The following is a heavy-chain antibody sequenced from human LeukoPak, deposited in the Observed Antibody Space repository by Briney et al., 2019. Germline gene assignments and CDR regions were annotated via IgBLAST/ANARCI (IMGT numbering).Heavy chain of an antibody. CDR1: GYSFSSYY. J-gene: IGHJ4*02. Sequence: GASVKVSCKASGYSFSSYYMHWVRQAPGQGLEWMGIINPSGGSTTYAQKFRDRVTMTRDTSTTTVYMELSSLKSEDTAVYYCARWTGTTGLDYWGRGTLVTVSS. D-gene: IGHD1-1*01. V-gene: IGHV1-46*01. CDR3: ARWTGTTGLDY. CDR2: INPSGGST.